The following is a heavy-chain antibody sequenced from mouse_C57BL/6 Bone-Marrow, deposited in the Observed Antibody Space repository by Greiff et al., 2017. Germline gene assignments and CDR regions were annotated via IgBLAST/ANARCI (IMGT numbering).Heavy chain of an antibody. CDR3: ARRGSNYRAWFAY. CDR1: GYTFTSYW. Sequence: VKLQQPGAELVKPGASVKMSCKASGYTFTSYWITWVKQRPGQGLEWIGDIYPGSGSTNYNEKFKSKATLTVDTSSSTAYMQLSSLTSEDSAVYYCARRGSNYRAWFAYWGQGTLVTVSA. CDR2: IYPGSGST. V-gene: IGHV1-55*01. D-gene: IGHD2-5*01. J-gene: IGHJ3*01.